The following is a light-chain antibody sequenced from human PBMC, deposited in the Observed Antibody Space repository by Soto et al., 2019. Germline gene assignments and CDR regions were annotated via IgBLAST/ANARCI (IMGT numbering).Light chain of an antibody. CDR3: QQYGSSPFT. V-gene: IGKV3-20*01. CDR1: QSVSSNY. CDR2: AAS. J-gene: IGKJ4*01. Sequence: ILLTQSPDTLSLSPGERATLSCRATQSVSSNYLAWYQQKPGQAPRLLLYAASTRATGIPDRFGGSGSGTAFTLTISRLEPEDFAVYYCQQYGSSPFTFAGGTKVDNK.